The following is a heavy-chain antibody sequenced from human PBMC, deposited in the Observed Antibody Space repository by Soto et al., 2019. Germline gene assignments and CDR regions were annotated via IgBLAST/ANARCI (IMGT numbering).Heavy chain of an antibody. Sequence: ASVKVSCKASGYTFTGYYMHWVRQAPGQGLEWMGWINPNSGGTNYAQKFQGWVTMTRDTSISTAYMELSRLRSDDTAVYYCARELYDFWSGYRVFWFDPWGQGTLVTVSS. D-gene: IGHD3-3*01. CDR3: ARELYDFWSGYRVFWFDP. V-gene: IGHV1-2*04. CDR2: INPNSGGT. CDR1: GYTFTGYY. J-gene: IGHJ5*02.